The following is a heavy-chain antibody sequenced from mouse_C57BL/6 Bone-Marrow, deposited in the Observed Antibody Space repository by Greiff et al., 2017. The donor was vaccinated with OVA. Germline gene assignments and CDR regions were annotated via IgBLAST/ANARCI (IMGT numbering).Heavy chain of an antibody. Sequence: EVKVVESGGGLVQSGRSLRLSCATSGFTFSDFYMEWVRQAPGKGLEWIAASRNKANDYTTEYSASVKGRFIVSRDTSQSILYLQMNALRAEDTAIYYCARQEGMGLLGMDYWGQGTSVTVSS. D-gene: IGHD1-1*01. CDR2: SRNKANDYTT. V-gene: IGHV7-1*01. J-gene: IGHJ4*01. CDR1: GFTFSDFY. CDR3: ARQEGMGLLGMDY.